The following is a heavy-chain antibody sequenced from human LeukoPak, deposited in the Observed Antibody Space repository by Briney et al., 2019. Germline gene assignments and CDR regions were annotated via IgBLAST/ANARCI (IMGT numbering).Heavy chain of an antibody. D-gene: IGHD2-15*01. CDR1: GGTFSSYA. CDR2: IIPIFGTA. J-gene: IGHJ4*02. CDR3: ARVICSGGSCYGPFDY. Sequence: GASVKVSCKASGGTFSSYAISWVRQAPGQGLEWMGRIIPIFGTANYAQKFQGRVTITTDESTSTAYMELSSLRSEDTAVYYCARVICSGGSCYGPFDYWGQGTLVTVSS. V-gene: IGHV1-69*05.